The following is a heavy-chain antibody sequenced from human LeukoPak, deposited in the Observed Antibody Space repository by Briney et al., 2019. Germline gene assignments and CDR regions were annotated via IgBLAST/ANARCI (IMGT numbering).Heavy chain of an antibody. Sequence: SGPTLVNPPQTLTLTCTFSGFSLRTSGMRVSWIRQPPGKALEWLPRIDCDDDKFYSTSLKTRLTISKDTSKNQVVLTMTNMDPVDTATYYCARIGGGDYDYWGQGTLVTVSS. J-gene: IGHJ4*02. CDR2: IDCDDDK. CDR3: ARIGGGDYDY. CDR1: GFSLRTSGMR. D-gene: IGHD4-17*01. V-gene: IGHV2-70*04.